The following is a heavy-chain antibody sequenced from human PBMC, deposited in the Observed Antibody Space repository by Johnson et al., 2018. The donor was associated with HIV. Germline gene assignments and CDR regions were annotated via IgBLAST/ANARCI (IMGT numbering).Heavy chain of an antibody. J-gene: IGHJ3*02. Sequence: QMLLVESGGGVVQPGRSLRLSCAASGFTFSSYAMHWVRQAPGKGLEWVAVISYDGSNKYYADSVKGRFTISRDNSKNTLYLKMNSRRNEDTAVYYCSRVRGGTGHGAFDIWGQGTMVTVSS. CDR1: GFTFSSYA. CDR3: SRVRGGTGHGAFDI. D-gene: IGHD3/OR15-3a*01. V-gene: IGHV3-30*04. CDR2: ISYDGSNK.